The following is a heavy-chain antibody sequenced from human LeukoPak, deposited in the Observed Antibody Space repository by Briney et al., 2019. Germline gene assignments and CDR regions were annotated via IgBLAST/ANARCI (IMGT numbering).Heavy chain of an antibody. Sequence: ASVKVSCKTSGYSFTTYHINWVRQASGQGLEWLGWMNPYTGDRGYAQRFQGRLSITSDTSISTAYMELGSLKSDDTAVYFCARTTSLTASGYDCWGQGTLVTVSS. V-gene: IGHV1-8*03. D-gene: IGHD4-17*01. CDR2: MNPYTGDR. CDR3: ARTTSLTASGYDC. CDR1: GYSFTTYH. J-gene: IGHJ4*02.